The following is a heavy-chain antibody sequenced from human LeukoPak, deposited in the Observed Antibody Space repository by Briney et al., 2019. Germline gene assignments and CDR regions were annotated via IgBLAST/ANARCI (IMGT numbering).Heavy chain of an antibody. CDR1: GGTFSGYA. J-gene: IGHJ5*02. Sequence: GASVTVSCKASGGTFSGYAISWVRQAPGQGLEWMGGIIPIFGTANYAQKFQGRVTITADESTSTAYMELSSLRSEDTAVYYCARDLGKYCSSTSCYLGTEYNWFDPWGQGTLVTVSS. V-gene: IGHV1-69*13. CDR2: IIPIFGTA. CDR3: ARDLGKYCSSTSCYLGTEYNWFDP. D-gene: IGHD2-2*01.